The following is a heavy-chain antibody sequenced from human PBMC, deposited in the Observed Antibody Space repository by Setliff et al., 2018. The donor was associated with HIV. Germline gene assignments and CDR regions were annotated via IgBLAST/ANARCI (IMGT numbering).Heavy chain of an antibody. Sequence: GGSLRLSCAASGFTFSSHWMAWVRQAPGKGLEWVASISSSGSYIHFADSVKGRFTISRDNAKNSQYLLMSDLRAEDTAVYYCAAVFTGEPGRSLDYWGQGTPVTVSS. D-gene: IGHD1-26*01. CDR2: ISSSGSYI. V-gene: IGHV3-21*01. J-gene: IGHJ4*02. CDR1: GFTFSSHW. CDR3: AAVFTGEPGRSLDY.